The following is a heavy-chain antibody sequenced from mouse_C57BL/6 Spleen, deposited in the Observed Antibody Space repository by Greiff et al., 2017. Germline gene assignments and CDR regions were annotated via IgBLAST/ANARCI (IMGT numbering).Heavy chain of an antibody. D-gene: IGHD1-1*01. J-gene: IGHJ3*01. CDR1: GYTFTSYW. V-gene: IGHV1-50*01. CDR3: ALSTEGFAY. CDR2: IDPSDSYT. Sequence: QVQLQQPGAELVKPGASVKLSCKASGYTFTSYWMQWVKQRPGQGLEWIGEIDPSDSYTNYNQKFKGKATLTVDTSSSTAYMQLSSLTSEDSAVYYCALSTEGFAYWGQGTLVTVSA.